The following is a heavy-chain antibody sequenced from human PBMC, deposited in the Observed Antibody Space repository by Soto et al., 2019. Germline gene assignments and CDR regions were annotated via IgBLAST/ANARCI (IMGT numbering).Heavy chain of an antibody. CDR1: GGSISSGDYY. CDR3: AREFVSGHQFDP. CDR2: IYYSGST. V-gene: IGHV4-30-4*01. J-gene: IGHJ5*02. Sequence: SETLSLTCTVSGGSISSGDYYWSWIRQPPGKGLEWIGYIYYSGSTYYNPSLKSRVTISVDTSKNQFSLKLSSVTAADTAVYYCAREFVSGHQFDPWGQGTLVTVSS.